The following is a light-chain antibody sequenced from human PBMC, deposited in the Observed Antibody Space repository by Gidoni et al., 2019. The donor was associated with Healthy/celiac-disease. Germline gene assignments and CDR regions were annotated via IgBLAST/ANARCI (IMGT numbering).Light chain of an antibody. Sequence: DIVMNQSPDSRAVSLGERATINCKSSQSVLYSSNNKNYLAWYQQKPGQPPKLLIYWASTRESGVPDRFSGSGSGTAFTLTISSLQAEDVAVYYCQQYYSTPFTFGPGTKVDIK. J-gene: IGKJ3*01. CDR3: QQYYSTPFT. V-gene: IGKV4-1*01. CDR1: QSVLYSSNNKNY. CDR2: WAS.